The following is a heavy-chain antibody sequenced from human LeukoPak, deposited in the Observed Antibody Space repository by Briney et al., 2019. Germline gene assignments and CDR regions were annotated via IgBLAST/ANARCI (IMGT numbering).Heavy chain of an antibody. CDR1: GDSISSYY. V-gene: IGHV4-59*12. CDR3: ARDGFYYYGMDV. CDR2: VYYSGST. Sequence: SETLSLTCSVSGDSISSYYWSWIRQPPGKGLEWIGYVYYSGSTNYNPSLKSRVTISLDTSKNQFSLKLSSVIAADTAVYYCARDGFYYYGMDVWGQGTTVTVSS. J-gene: IGHJ6*02.